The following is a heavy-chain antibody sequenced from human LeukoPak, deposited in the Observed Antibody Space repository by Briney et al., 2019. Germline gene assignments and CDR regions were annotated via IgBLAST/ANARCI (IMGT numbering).Heavy chain of an antibody. J-gene: IGHJ2*01. CDR1: GFTFGTYG. CDR3: ARELVSLGTGYFDL. D-gene: IGHD7-27*01. Sequence: GSLRLSCEASGFTFGTYGTTWVRQAPGKGLEWVSGITGSSTWTYYADSVRGRFTISRDNSKNTLHLQMNNLTADDTAIYYCARELVSLGTGYFDLWGRGTLVTVSS. CDR2: ITGSSTWT. V-gene: IGHV3-23*01.